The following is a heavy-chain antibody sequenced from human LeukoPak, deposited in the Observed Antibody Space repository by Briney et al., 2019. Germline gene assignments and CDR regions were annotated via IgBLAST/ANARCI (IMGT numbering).Heavy chain of an antibody. V-gene: IGHV4-39*07. CDR1: GGSISSNNYY. D-gene: IGHD3-10*01. Sequence: PSETLSLTCTVSGGSISSNNYYWGWIRQPPGKGLEWIGSIYFSGSTYYNPSLKSRVTISVDTSKNQFSLKLSSVTAADTAVYYCAGSYYGSGSYGAYYYYGMDVWGQGTTVTVSS. J-gene: IGHJ6*02. CDR2: IYFSGST. CDR3: AGSYYGSGSYGAYYYYGMDV.